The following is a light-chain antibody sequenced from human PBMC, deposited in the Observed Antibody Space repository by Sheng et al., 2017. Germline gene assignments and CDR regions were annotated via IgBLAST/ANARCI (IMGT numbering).Light chain of an antibody. J-gene: IGLJ7*01. V-gene: IGLV2-23*02. CDR3: CSYAGSSTAV. CDR2: EVS. Sequence: QSALTQPASVSGSPGQSITISCTGTSSDVGSYNLVSWYQQHPGKAPKLMIYEVSKRPSGVSNRFSGSKSGNTASLTISGLQAEDEGDYYCCSYAGSSTAVFGGGTQLTVL. CDR1: SSDVGSYNL.